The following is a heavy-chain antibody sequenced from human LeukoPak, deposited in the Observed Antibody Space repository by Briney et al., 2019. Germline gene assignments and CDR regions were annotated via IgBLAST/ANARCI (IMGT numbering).Heavy chain of an antibody. J-gene: IGHJ4*02. V-gene: IGHV1-69*05. CDR3: ARSVIILWFGGSFQDY. CDR2: IIPIFGTA. Sequence: SVKVSCKASGGTFSSYAISWVRQAPGQGLEWMGGIIPIFGTANYAQKFQGRVTITTDESTSTAYMELSSLRSEDTAVYYCARSVIILWFGGSFQDYWGQGTLVTVSS. D-gene: IGHD3-10*01. CDR1: GGTFSSYA.